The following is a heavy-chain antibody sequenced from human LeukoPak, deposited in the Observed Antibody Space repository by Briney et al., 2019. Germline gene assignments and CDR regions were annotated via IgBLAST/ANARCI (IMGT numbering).Heavy chain of an antibody. CDR3: AKRYNTLTSYYSHCDY. CDR2: INSDGSST. V-gene: IGHV3-74*01. D-gene: IGHD3-9*01. J-gene: IGHJ4*02. CDR1: GFTFSSYW. Sequence: GGSLRLSCAASGFTFSSYWMHWVRQAPGKGLVWVSRINSDGSSTSYADSVKGRFTISRDNSKNTLYLHMNSLRAEDTAVYYCAKRYNTLTSYYSHCDYWGQGTLVTVSS.